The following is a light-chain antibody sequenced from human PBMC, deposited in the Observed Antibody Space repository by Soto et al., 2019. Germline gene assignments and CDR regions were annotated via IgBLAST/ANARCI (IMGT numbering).Light chain of an antibody. CDR2: AAS. CDR3: QQYNNWPPSRT. Sequence: EIVMTQSPATLSVSPGVRATLSCRASQSVSSNLAWYQQKPGQAPRLLIFAASTRATGIPARFSGSGSGTEFTLTISSLQSEDFALYYCQQYNNWPPSRTFGQGTKLEIK. CDR1: QSVSSN. J-gene: IGKJ2*02. V-gene: IGKV3-15*01.